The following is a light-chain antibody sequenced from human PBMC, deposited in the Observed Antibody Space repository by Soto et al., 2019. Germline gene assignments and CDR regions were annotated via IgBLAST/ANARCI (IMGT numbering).Light chain of an antibody. Sequence: EIVLTQSPGTLSLSPGERASLSCRASQSVSSNSLAWYQQKPGQPPRLLISGAFSRATGIPDRFSGSGSETHFTLTISRLDPEDFAVYYCHQYATPSYTFGQGTKLDI. CDR2: GAF. CDR3: HQYATPSYT. J-gene: IGKJ2*01. CDR1: QSVSSNS. V-gene: IGKV3-20*01.